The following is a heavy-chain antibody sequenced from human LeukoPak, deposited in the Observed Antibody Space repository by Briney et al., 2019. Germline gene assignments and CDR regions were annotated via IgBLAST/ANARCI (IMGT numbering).Heavy chain of an antibody. D-gene: IGHD6-13*01. CDR3: ARDSYSSTWPTYYYYYAIDV. Sequence: GGSLRLSCAGSGFTFSYHSMNWVRQAPGRGLEWVSYISSDSSTIYYADSVKGRFTISRDNAKDSLHLQMNTLRDEDTAVYYCARDSYSSTWPTYYYYYAIDVWGQGTTVTVS. CDR2: ISSDSSTI. CDR1: GFTFSYHS. J-gene: IGHJ6*02. V-gene: IGHV3-48*02.